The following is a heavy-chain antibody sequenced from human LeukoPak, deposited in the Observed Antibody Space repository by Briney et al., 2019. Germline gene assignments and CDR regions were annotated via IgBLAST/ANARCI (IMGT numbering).Heavy chain of an antibody. J-gene: IGHJ4*02. V-gene: IGHV1-69*13. CDR2: IIPIFGTA. CDR3: ARGFISSGLYGDFDY. CDR1: GGTFSSYA. D-gene: IGHD3-22*01. Sequence: ASVKVSCKASGGTFSSYAISWVRQAPGQGLEWMGGIIPIFGTANYAQKFQGRVTITADESTSTAYMELSSLRSEDTAVYYCARGFISSGLYGDFDYWGQGTLVTVSS.